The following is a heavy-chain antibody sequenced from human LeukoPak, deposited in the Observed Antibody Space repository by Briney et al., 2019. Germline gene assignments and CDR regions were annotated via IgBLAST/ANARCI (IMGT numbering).Heavy chain of an antibody. CDR2: ISNSGGST. CDR3: ARVHYGSGSYSWFDP. D-gene: IGHD3-10*01. CDR1: GFTFNSYA. J-gene: IGHJ5*02. Sequence: GGSLRLSCAASGFTFNSYAMHWVRQAPGKGLEYVSAISNSGGSTYYANAVKGRFTISRDNSKNTLYLQMGSLRAEDTAVYYCARVHYGSGSYSWFDPWGQGTLVTVSS. V-gene: IGHV3-64*01.